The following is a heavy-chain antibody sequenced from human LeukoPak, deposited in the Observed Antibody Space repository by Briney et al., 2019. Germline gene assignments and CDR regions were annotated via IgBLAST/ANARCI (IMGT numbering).Heavy chain of an antibody. CDR3: GRGFTNYLPAY. Sequence: GASVKVSCKASGGTFSSYAISWVRQAPGQGLEWMGGIIPIFGTANYAQKFQGRLTITTDESTSTAYMELSSLRSEDTAMYYCGRGFTNYLPAYWGQGTLVTVSS. J-gene: IGHJ4*02. CDR2: IIPIFGTA. D-gene: IGHD4/OR15-4a*01. V-gene: IGHV1-69*05. CDR1: GGTFSSYA.